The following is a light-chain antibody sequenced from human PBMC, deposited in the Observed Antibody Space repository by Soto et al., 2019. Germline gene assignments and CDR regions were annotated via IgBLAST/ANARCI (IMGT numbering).Light chain of an antibody. J-gene: IGKJ2*01. Sequence: EIVMTQSPATLFASPGERVPLSCRASQSVGRNLAWYQQKPGQAPRLLIFDVSIRATGIPASFSGSGSGTEFTLTIGSLQSEDSAVYYCQQYNNWPYTFGQGT. CDR1: QSVGRN. CDR2: DVS. CDR3: QQYNNWPYT. V-gene: IGKV3-15*01.